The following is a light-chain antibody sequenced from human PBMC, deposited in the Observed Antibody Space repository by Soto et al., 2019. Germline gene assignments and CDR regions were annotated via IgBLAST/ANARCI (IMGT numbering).Light chain of an antibody. J-gene: IGKJ4*01. Sequence: DIPMTQSPSSLSASVGDRVTITCRAGQDINIYLAWYQQKPGKVPKLLISAASTLQAGVPSRFSGSGSGTDFTLTISSLQPEDVATYYCQKYDGAPLTVGGGTKVEIK. CDR1: QDINIY. CDR2: AAS. V-gene: IGKV1-27*01. CDR3: QKYDGAPLT.